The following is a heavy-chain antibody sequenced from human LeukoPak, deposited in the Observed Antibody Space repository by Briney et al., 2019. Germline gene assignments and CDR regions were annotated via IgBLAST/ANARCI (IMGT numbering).Heavy chain of an antibody. V-gene: IGHV4-34*01. CDR2: INHSGSN. D-gene: IGHD3-22*01. J-gene: IGHJ3*02. Sequence: PSETLSLTCAVYGGSFSGYYWSWVRQPPGKGREWIGEINHSGSNYYSPSLKTRVTISVDTSKNQFTMKLSSVTGADTAVYYCARHRVVYFYDSSGYLVVAFDIWGQGTMVTVSS. CDR1: GGSFSGYY. CDR3: ARHRVVYFYDSSGYLVVAFDI.